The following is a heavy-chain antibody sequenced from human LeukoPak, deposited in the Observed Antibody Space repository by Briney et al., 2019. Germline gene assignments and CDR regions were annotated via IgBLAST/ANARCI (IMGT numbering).Heavy chain of an antibody. D-gene: IGHD1-14*01. V-gene: IGHV4-59*01. CDR2: IYYSGST. CDR1: GGSISSYY. Sequence: SETLSLTCTVSGGSISSYYWSWIRQPPGKGLEWIGYIYYSGSTNYNPSLKSRVTISVDTSKNQFSLKLSSVTAADTAVYYCAGAHLGMTHDYWGQGTLVTVSS. J-gene: IGHJ4*02. CDR3: AGAHLGMTHDY.